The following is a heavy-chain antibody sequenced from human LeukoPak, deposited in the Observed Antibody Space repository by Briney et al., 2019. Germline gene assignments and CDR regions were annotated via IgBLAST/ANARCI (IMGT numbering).Heavy chain of an antibody. CDR1: GGSFSGYY. V-gene: IGHV4-34*01. CDR3: ARLGLWSYDYGVTS. Sequence: SETLSLTCAVYGGSFSGYYWSWIRQPPGKGLEWIGEINHSGSTNYNPSLKSRVTISVDTSKNQFSLKLSSVTAADTAVYYCARLGLWSYDYGVTSWVQGTLVTVSS. D-gene: IGHD4-17*01. J-gene: IGHJ5*02. CDR2: INHSGST.